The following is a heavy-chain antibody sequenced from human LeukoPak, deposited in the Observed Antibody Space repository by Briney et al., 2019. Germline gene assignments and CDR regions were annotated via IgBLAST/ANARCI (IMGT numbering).Heavy chain of an antibody. D-gene: IGHD2-15*01. CDR1: GGSFSGYY. Sequence: SETLSLTCAVYGGSFSGYYWSWIRQPPGKGLEWIGEINHSGSTNYNPSLKSRVTISVDTSKNQFSLKLSSVTAADTAVYYCAKASVVAATPDYWGQGTLVTVSS. J-gene: IGHJ4*02. V-gene: IGHV4-34*01. CDR3: AKASVVAATPDY. CDR2: INHSGST.